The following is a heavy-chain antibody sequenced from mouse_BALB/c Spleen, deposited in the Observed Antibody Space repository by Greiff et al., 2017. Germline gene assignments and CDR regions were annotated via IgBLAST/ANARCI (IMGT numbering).Heavy chain of an antibody. CDR3: ARDEYRYDGGWLAY. CDR2: SRNKANDYTT. Sequence: EVQGVESGGGLVQPGGSLRLSCATSGFTFSDFYMEWVRQPPGKRLEWIAASRNKANDYTTEYSASVKGRFIVSRDTSQSILYLQMNALRAEDTAIYCCARDEYRYDGGWLAYWGQGTLVTVSA. D-gene: IGHD2-14*01. CDR1: GFTFSDFY. J-gene: IGHJ3*01. V-gene: IGHV7-1*02.